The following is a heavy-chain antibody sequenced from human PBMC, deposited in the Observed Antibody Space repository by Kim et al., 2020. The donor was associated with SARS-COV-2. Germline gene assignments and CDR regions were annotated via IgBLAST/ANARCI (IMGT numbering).Heavy chain of an antibody. V-gene: IGHV3-43*02. CDR3: AKDYRPWVGVVVVAATPRS. Sequence: GGSLRLSCAASGFTFDDYAMHWVRQAPGKGLEWVSLISGDGGSTYYADSVKGRFTISRDNSKNSLYLQMNSLRTEDTALYYCAKDYRPWVGVVVVAATPRSWGQGTVVTVSS. CDR2: ISGDGGST. CDR1: GFTFDDYA. D-gene: IGHD2-15*01. J-gene: IGHJ3*01.